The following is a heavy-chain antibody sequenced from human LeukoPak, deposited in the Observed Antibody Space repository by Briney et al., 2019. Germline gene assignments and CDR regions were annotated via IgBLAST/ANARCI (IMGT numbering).Heavy chain of an antibody. V-gene: IGHV3-21*01. Sequence: GGSLRLSCAASGFTFSSYSMNWVRQAPGKGLEWVSSISSSSSYIYYADSVKGRFTISRDNAKNSLYLQMNSLRAEDTAVYYCASVTFGGVDNDYWGQGTLVSVSS. CDR3: ASVTFGGVDNDY. CDR2: ISSSSSYI. D-gene: IGHD3-16*01. J-gene: IGHJ4*02. CDR1: GFTFSSYS.